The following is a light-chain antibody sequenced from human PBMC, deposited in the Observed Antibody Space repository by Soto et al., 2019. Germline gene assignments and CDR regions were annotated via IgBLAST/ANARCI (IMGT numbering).Light chain of an antibody. Sequence: EVVLTQSPGTLSLSPGERATLSCRASQTVSTNYLAWYQQKPGQAPRLLIFGSSDRATGIPDRFSGSGSGTDFTLTISRLEPEDFAVYYCQQYGSSPPYTFGQGTNLEIK. V-gene: IGKV3-20*01. CDR3: QQYGSSPPYT. CDR1: QTVSTNY. CDR2: GSS. J-gene: IGKJ2*01.